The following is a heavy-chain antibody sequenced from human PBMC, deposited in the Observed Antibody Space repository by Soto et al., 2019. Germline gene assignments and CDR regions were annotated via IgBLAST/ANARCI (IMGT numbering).Heavy chain of an antibody. CDR1: GFSFSSIGEG. V-gene: IGHV2-5*02. D-gene: IGHD2-21*02. CDR2: IYWDDDK. CDR3: VQSRCGGDCLQSYSSHSYYGLDV. Sequence: QITLKESGPTLVKPTQTLTLTCTFPGFSFSSIGEGVGWIRQPPGKALEWLALIYWDDDKRYSPSLKSRLTITKDTSKTQVVLTMPNMDPVDTATYYCVQSRCGGDCLQSYSSHSYYGLDVWGQGTTVTVSS. J-gene: IGHJ6*02.